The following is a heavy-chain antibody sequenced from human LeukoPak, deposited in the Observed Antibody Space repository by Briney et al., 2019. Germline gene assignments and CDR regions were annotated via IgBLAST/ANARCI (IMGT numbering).Heavy chain of an antibody. Sequence: SQTLSLTCTVTGGSISSGSYYWSWIRQPAGKGLEWIGRIYTSGSTNYNPSLKSRVTISVDTSKNQFSLKLSSVTAADTAVYYCPRLRIRDAFDIWGQGTMVTVSS. CDR2: IYTSGST. D-gene: IGHD2-21*01. J-gene: IGHJ3*02. V-gene: IGHV4-61*02. CDR3: PRLRIRDAFDI. CDR1: GGSISSGSYY.